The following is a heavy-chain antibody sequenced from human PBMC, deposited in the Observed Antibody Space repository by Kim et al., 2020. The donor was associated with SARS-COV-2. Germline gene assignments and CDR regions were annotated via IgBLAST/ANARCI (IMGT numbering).Heavy chain of an antibody. CDR1: GFTFSTYA. V-gene: IGHV3-30*04. CDR2: ISSDGKNE. CDR3: ARAPSASRVINTPYFQY. J-gene: IGHJ1*01. Sequence: GGSLRLSCVGSGFTFSTYAMHWVRQAPGKGLEWVAVISSDGKNEDYADSVKGRFTISRDNSKDTVHLHLNSLTTEDTAVYFCARAPSASRVINTPYFQYWGQGTLVTVSS. D-gene: IGHD2-21*01.